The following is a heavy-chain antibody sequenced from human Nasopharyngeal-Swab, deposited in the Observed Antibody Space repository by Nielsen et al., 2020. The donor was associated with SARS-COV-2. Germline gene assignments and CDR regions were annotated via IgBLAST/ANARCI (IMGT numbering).Heavy chain of an antibody. V-gene: IGHV3-23*01. CDR2: ISGSGGST. Sequence: GESLKISCAASGFTFRSYAMSWVRPAPGKGLEWVSAISGSGGSTYYADSVKGRFTISRDNSKNTLYLQMNSLRAEDTAVYYCAKDRRRWLQFFYYYYGMDVWGQGTTVTVSS. D-gene: IGHD5-24*01. J-gene: IGHJ6*02. CDR3: AKDRRRWLQFFYYYYGMDV. CDR1: GFTFRSYA.